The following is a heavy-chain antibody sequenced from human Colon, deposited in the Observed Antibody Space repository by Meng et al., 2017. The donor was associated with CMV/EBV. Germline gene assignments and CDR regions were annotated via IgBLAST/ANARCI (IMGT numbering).Heavy chain of an antibody. D-gene: IGHD2-2*01. CDR1: GFSLNTYEVG. V-gene: IGHV2-5*02. J-gene: IGHJ4*02. CDR3: AHKSLPAAFFDY. Sequence: QITLKDFVPTQVKSTQTLTLTCTFSGFSLNTYEVGVGWFRQPPGKAPEWLALIYWDDDKRYRSSLGNRLTLPHDASTNQVVLTMTDMDPVDTATYYCAHKSLPAAFFDYWSQGTLVTVSS. CDR2: IYWDDDK.